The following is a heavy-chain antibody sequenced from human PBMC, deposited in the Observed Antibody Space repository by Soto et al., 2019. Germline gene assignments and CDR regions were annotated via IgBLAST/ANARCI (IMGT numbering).Heavy chain of an antibody. D-gene: IGHD3-22*01. CDR2: IYYSGST. J-gene: IGHJ4*02. CDR1: GGSISSYY. CDR3: ARDYDSNGYYI. Sequence: SETLSLTCTVSGGSISSYYWSWIRQPPGKGLEWIGYIYYSGSTNYNPSLKSRVTISVDTSKNQFSLKLSSVTAADTAVYYCARDYDSNGYYIRGQGTLVAVSS. V-gene: IGHV4-59*01.